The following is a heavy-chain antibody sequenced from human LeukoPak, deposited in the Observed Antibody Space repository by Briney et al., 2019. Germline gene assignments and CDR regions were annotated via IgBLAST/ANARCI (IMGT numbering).Heavy chain of an antibody. Sequence: PGGSLRLSCAASGFTFSSYSMNWVRQAPGKGLEWVSSISSSSSYIYYADSVKGRFTISRDNAKNSLYLQMNSLRAEDTAVYYCARVSSGCSPVGWAFDIWGQGTMVTVSS. V-gene: IGHV3-21*01. J-gene: IGHJ3*02. CDR1: GFTFSSYS. CDR2: ISSSSSYI. CDR3: ARVSSGCSPVGWAFDI. D-gene: IGHD2-8*01.